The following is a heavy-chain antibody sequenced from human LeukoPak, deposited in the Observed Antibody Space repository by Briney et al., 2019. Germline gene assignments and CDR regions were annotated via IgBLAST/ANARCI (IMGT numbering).Heavy chain of an antibody. D-gene: IGHD3-22*01. J-gene: IGHJ4*02. Sequence: PGESLRLSCSVSGFTFSSYSMHWVRQAPGKGLEYVAAISSNGGSAYYADSVKGRFTISRDNSKNTLYLQMSSLSAEDTAVYYCVKGHVRSGYSYFDYWGQGTLVTVSS. V-gene: IGHV3-64D*06. CDR1: GFTFSSYS. CDR2: ISSNGGSA. CDR3: VKGHVRSGYSYFDY.